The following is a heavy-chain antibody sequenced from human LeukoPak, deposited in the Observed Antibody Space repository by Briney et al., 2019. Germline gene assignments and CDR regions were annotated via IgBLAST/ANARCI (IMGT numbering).Heavy chain of an antibody. CDR2: VNPNSGGT. D-gene: IGHD4-17*01. Sequence: ASVKVSCKASGYTFTGYYMHWVRQAPGQGLEWMGWVNPNSGGTNCAQKFQGRVTMTRDTSISTAYMELSRLRSDDTAVYYCARANVDYGDYGDAFDIWGQGTMVTVSS. J-gene: IGHJ3*02. CDR1: GYTFTGYY. CDR3: ARANVDYGDYGDAFDI. V-gene: IGHV1-2*02.